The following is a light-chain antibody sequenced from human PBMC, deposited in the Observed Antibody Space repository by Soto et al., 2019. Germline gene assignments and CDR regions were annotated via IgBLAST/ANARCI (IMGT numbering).Light chain of an antibody. CDR3: QQYNGYSRT. J-gene: IGKJ1*01. CDR2: DVS. CDR1: QSIADW. Sequence: DIQMTQSPSSLSASVGDRVTIPCRASQSIADWLAWYQQKPGKAPYLLISDVSSLERGVPSRFSGSGSGTEFTLTISSMQPDDFATFYCQQYNGYSRTFGQGTKVDIK. V-gene: IGKV1-5*01.